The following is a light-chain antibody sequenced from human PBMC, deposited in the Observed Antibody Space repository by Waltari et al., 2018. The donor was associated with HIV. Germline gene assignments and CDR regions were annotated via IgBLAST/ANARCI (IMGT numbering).Light chain of an antibody. CDR1: QDIGTY. Sequence: AIRMTPSPSSFSASTGDRVTIPCRASQDIGTYLAWYQLKPGKAPKLLIYGASSLQSGVPSRFSGGGSGTDFSLTISCLQPEDFVTYCCQQYYSHPFTFGPGTKVEIK. CDR2: GAS. CDR3: QQYYSHPFT. V-gene: IGKV1-8*01. J-gene: IGKJ3*01.